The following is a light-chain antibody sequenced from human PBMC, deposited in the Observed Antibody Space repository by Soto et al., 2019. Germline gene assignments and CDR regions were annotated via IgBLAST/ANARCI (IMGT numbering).Light chain of an antibody. J-gene: IGLJ1*01. CDR2: DDS. CDR3: QVWDSSSDHYV. V-gene: IGLV3-21*02. CDR1: NIGSKN. Sequence: SYELTQSPSVSVAPGQTATINCGGNNIGSKNVHWYQQKPGQAPVLVVHDDSDRPSVIPERLSGSNFGNTATLTISRVEAGDEADYYCQVWDSSSDHYVFGRGTKSPS.